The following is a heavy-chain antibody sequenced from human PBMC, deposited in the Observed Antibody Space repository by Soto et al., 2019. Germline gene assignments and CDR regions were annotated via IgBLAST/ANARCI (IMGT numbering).Heavy chain of an antibody. CDR1: GYTFTSYG. CDR2: ISAYNGNT. CDR3: ARGGTYSSSWYGWFDP. J-gene: IGHJ5*02. V-gene: IGHV1-18*01. D-gene: IGHD6-13*01. Sequence: EASVKVSCKASGYTFTSYGISWVRQAPGQGLEWMGWISAYNGNTNYAQKLQGRVTMTTDTSTSTAYMELRSLRSDDTAVYYCARGGTYSSSWYGWFDPWGQGTLVTVSS.